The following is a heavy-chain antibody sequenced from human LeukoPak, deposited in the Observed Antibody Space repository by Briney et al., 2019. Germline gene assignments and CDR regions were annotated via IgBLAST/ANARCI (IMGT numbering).Heavy chain of an antibody. D-gene: IGHD2/OR15-2a*01. Sequence: SETLSLTCVASGVSVSDCDYYWARIRQHPGKGLEWIGYKYYSGSAKYNPSLKSRLTISIDTSKNQFSLQLSSVTAADTATYYCARPLSSRMTSIEVLNMWSQGTRVTVSS. V-gene: IGHV4-31*11. CDR2: KYYSGSA. CDR1: GVSVSDCDYY. J-gene: IGHJ3*02. CDR3: ARPLSSRMTSIEVLNM.